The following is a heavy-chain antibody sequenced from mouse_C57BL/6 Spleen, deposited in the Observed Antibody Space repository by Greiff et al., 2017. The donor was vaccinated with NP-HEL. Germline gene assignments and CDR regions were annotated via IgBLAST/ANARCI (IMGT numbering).Heavy chain of an antibody. CDR2: IDPANGNT. V-gene: IGHV14-3*01. D-gene: IGHD2-4*01. Sequence: EVMLVESVAELVRPGASVKLSCTASGFNIKNTYMHWVKQRPEQGLEWIGRIDPANGNTKYAPKFQGKATITADTSSNTAYLQLSSLTSEDTAIYYCARSYYDYDDGDYYAMDYWGQGTSVTVSS. CDR3: ARSYYDYDDGDYYAMDY. J-gene: IGHJ4*01. CDR1: GFNIKNTY.